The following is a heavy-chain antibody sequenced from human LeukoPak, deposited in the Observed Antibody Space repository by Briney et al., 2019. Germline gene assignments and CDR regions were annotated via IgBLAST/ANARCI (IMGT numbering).Heavy chain of an antibody. V-gene: IGHV1-69*04. CDR2: IIPIRGIA. J-gene: IGHJ4*02. CDR3: ARSYYDSSGYS. Sequence: GASVKVSCKASGGTFSSYAISWVRQAPGQGLEWMGRIIPIRGIANYAQKFQGRVTITADKSTSTAYMELSSLRSEDTAVYYCARSYYDSSGYSWGQGTLVTVSS. D-gene: IGHD3-22*01. CDR1: GGTFSSYA.